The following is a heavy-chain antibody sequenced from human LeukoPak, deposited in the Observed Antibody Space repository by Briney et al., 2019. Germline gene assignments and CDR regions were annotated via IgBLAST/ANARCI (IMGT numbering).Heavy chain of an antibody. CDR3: ARIGSRITMVRGVPFDY. V-gene: IGHV1-18*04. CDR1: GYTFTSYG. CDR2: ISAYSGNT. J-gene: IGHJ4*02. D-gene: IGHD3-10*01. Sequence: ASVKVSCKASGYTFTSYGISWVRQAPGQGLEWMGWISAYSGNTNYAQKLQGRVTMTTDTSTSTAYMELRSLRSDGTAVYYCARIGSRITMVRGVPFDYWGQGTLVTVSS.